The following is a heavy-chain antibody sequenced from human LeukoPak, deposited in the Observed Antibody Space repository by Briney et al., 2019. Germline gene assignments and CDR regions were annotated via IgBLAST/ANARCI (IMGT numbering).Heavy chain of an antibody. J-gene: IGHJ6*02. D-gene: IGHD3-10*01. CDR2: ISWNSGSI. CDR3: AKDTYYGSYGMDV. Sequence: GGSLRLSCAASGFNFDDYAMHWVRQAPGKGLEWVSGISWNSGSIGYADSVKGRFTISRDNAKNSLYLQMNSLRAEDTALYYCAKDTYYGSYGMDVWGQGTTVTVSS. CDR1: GFNFDDYA. V-gene: IGHV3-9*01.